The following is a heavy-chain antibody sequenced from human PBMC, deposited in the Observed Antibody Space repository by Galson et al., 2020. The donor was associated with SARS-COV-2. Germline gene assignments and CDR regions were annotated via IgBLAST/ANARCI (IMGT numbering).Heavy chain of an antibody. Sequence: GESLKISCAVSGFTFSTAWVIWVRQAPGKGLEWVGRIKTRSDGETTDYGAPVKGRFIISRDDSKDTVYLHMNSLRTEDTAVYYCAIRFGGLGYMDVWGKGTTVTVSS. CDR3: AIRFGGLGYMDV. CDR2: IKTRSDGETT. CDR1: GFTFSTAW. D-gene: IGHD3-10*01. J-gene: IGHJ6*04. V-gene: IGHV3-15*01.